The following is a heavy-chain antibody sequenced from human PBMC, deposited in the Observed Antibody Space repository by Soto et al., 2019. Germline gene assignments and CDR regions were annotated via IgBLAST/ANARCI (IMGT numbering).Heavy chain of an antibody. CDR3: ATYSGSYYHYGMDV. J-gene: IGHJ6*02. CDR1: GFTFSTYS. D-gene: IGHD2-21*01. V-gene: IGHV3-21*01. Sequence: GGSLRLSCAASGFTFSTYSMNWVRQAPGKGLEWVSSISSGSSYIYYADSVKGRFTISRDNAHNSLYLQMNSLRAEDTAGYYCATYSGSYYHYGMDVWGQGTTVTVSS. CDR2: ISSGSSYI.